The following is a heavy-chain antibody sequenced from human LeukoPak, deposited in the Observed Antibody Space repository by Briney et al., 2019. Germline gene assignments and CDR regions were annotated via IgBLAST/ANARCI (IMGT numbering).Heavy chain of an antibody. J-gene: IGHJ3*02. D-gene: IGHD5-18*01. CDR2: IIPIFGTA. CDR1: GGTFSSYA. V-gene: IGHV1-69*13. CDR3: AASYGYVFAFDI. Sequence: SVKVSCKASGGTFSSYATSWVRQAPGQGLEWMGGIIPIFGTANYAQKFQGRVTITADESTSTAYMELSSLRSEDTAVYYCAASYGYVFAFDIWGQGTMVTVSS.